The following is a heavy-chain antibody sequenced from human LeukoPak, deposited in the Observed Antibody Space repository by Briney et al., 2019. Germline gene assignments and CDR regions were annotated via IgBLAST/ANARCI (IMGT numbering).Heavy chain of an antibody. CDR3: ARVLTRGIAVGSHGY. J-gene: IGHJ4*02. D-gene: IGHD6-19*01. Sequence: ASVKVSCKASGYTFTGYYMHWVRQAPGQGLEWMGWINPNSGGTNYAQKFQGRVTMTRDTSISTAYMELSRLRSDDTAVYYCARVLTRGIAVGSHGYWGQGTLVTVSS. CDR1: GYTFTGYY. CDR2: INPNSGGT. V-gene: IGHV1-2*02.